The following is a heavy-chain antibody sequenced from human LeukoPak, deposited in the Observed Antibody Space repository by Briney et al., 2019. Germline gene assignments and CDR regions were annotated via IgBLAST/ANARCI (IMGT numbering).Heavy chain of an antibody. CDR1: VVSPTTYY. Sequence: PETLSPTPALSVVSPTTYYWTSSPQSPSPRLEGFGYIYYSGSSNYNPPLKSRVTISVDASKNQFSMNLSSVTAADTAVYYCARGHYDSSGYWLFYFDYWGQGSLVTVSS. CDR2: IYYSGSS. V-gene: IGHV4-59*01. D-gene: IGHD3-22*01. CDR3: ARGHYDSSGYWLFYFDY. J-gene: IGHJ4*02.